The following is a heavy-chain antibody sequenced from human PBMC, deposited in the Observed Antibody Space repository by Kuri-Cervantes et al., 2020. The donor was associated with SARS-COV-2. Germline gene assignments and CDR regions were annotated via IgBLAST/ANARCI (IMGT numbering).Heavy chain of an antibody. CDR3: ARSRHCSSTSCYGWFDP. J-gene: IGHJ5*02. CDR1: GYTFINYG. V-gene: IGHV1-2*04. D-gene: IGHD2-2*01. Sequence: ASVKVSCKASGYTFINYGISWVRQAPGQGLEWMGWINPNSGGTNYAQKFQGWVTMTRDTSISTAYMELSRLRSDDTAVYYCARSRHCSSTSCYGWFDPWGQGTLVTVSS. CDR2: INPNSGGT.